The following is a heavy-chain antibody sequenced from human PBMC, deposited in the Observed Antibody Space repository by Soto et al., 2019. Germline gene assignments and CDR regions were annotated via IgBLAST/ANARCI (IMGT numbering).Heavy chain of an antibody. V-gene: IGHV3-33*01. CDR2: IWYDGSNK. D-gene: IGHD3-22*01. J-gene: IGHJ4*02. Sequence: QVQLVESGGGVVQPGRSLRLSCAASGFTFSSYGMHWVRQAPGKGLEWVAVIWYDGSNKYYADSVKGRFTISRDNSKNPLHLQMNNLRAEDTAVNYCARDGEYYYVISGDSISGAFEYWGQGTLVTVSS. CDR3: ARDGEYYYVISGDSISGAFEY. CDR1: GFTFSSYG.